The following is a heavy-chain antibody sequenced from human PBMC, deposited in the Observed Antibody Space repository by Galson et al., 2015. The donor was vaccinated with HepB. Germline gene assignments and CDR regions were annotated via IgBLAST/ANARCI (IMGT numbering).Heavy chain of an antibody. J-gene: IGHJ4*02. CDR3: ARDGGWGAGNSRRSYSHYFDY. Sequence: SLRLSCAASGFTFSSYWMSWVRQAPGKGLEWVANIKQDGSEKYYVDSVKGRFTISRDNAKNSLYLQMNSLRAEDTAVYYCARDGGWGAGNSRRSYSHYFDYWGQGTLVTVSS. V-gene: IGHV3-7*03. CDR2: IKQDGSEK. CDR1: GFTFSSYW. D-gene: IGHD1-26*01.